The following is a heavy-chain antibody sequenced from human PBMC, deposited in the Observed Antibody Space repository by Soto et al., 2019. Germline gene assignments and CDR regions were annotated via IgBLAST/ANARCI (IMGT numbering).Heavy chain of an antibody. J-gene: IGHJ4*02. V-gene: IGHV3-23*01. CDR1: GFPFRSHA. Sequence: GGSRRLSCTASGFPFRSHAMSWVRQAPGKGLEWVSGISGSAYSTYYADSVEGRFTISRDNSKSTLYLQINSLRADDTAVYYCAKDPHSWGQGTQVTVSS. CDR3: AKDPHS. CDR2: ISGSAYST.